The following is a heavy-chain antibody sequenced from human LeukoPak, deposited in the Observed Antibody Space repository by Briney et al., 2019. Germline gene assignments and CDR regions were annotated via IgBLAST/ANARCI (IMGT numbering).Heavy chain of an antibody. Sequence: GGSLRLSCAASGFTVSSNYMSWVRQAPGKGLEWVSVIYSGGSTYYADSVKGRFTISRDNSKNTLYLQMNSLRAEDTAVYYCATQISYYYGSESYSDYWGQGTLVTVSS. V-gene: IGHV3-66*01. CDR3: ATQISYYYGSESYSDY. CDR1: GFTVSSNY. CDR2: IYSGGST. D-gene: IGHD3-10*01. J-gene: IGHJ4*02.